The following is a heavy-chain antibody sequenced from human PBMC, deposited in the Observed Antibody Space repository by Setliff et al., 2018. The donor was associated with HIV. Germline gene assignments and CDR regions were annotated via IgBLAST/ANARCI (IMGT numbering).Heavy chain of an antibody. D-gene: IGHD3-22*01. J-gene: IGHJ4*02. V-gene: IGHV4-4*09. CDR1: GGSISSYY. CDR3: ARSGYYYDSSGYSS. Sequence: KASETLSLTCTVSGGSISSYYWSWIRQPPGKGLEWIGYIYTSGSTNYNPSLKSRVTISVDTSKNQFSLKLSSVTAADTAVYYCARSGYYYDSSGYSSWGQGTLVTVSS. CDR2: IYTSGST.